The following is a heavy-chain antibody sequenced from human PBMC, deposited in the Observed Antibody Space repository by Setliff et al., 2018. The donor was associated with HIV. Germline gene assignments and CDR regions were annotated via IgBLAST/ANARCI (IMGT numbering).Heavy chain of an antibody. J-gene: IGHJ4*02. CDR1: GYTFTTYD. Sequence: GASVEGLCKASGYTFTTYDITWVRQAPGQGLEWLGWISPYNGHINFAQKFQGRVTMTTDTAMSTAYMEVRSLRSDDTAVYYCARTDYGGNSGGNYFDYWGQGSLVTVSS. CDR3: ARTDYGGNSGGNYFDY. D-gene: IGHD4-17*01. CDR2: ISPYNGHI. V-gene: IGHV1-18*01.